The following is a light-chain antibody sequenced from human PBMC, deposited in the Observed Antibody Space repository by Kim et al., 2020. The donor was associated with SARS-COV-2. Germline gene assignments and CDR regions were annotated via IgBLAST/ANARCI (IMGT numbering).Light chain of an antibody. J-gene: IGKJ1*01. CDR1: LSVNTN. CDR3: QQYNNWSSWT. V-gene: IGKV3-15*01. CDR2: DVS. Sequence: STGDRATLSCRASLSVNTNLAWYQQRPGQAPRLLIYDVSTRATGIPARFSGTGSGTDFTLTINSLQSEDSAVYYCQQYNNWSSWTFGQGTKVDIK.